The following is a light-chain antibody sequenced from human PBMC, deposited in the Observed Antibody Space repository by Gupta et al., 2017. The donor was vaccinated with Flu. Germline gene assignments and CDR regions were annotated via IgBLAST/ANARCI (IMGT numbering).Light chain of an antibody. CDR1: QSLVYSDGNTY. J-gene: IGKJ2*03. V-gene: IGKV2-30*01. CDR2: RVS. Sequence: DVVMTQSPLSLPVTLGQPASISCRSSQSLVYSDGNTYLSWFHQRPGQSPRRLIYRVSNRDSGVPDRFSGSGSGTDFTLKISKVEAEDVGLYYCMQGKHWPRSFGQGTKLEIK. CDR3: MQGKHWPRS.